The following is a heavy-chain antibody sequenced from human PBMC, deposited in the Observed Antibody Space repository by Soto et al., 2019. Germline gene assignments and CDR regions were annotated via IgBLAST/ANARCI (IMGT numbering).Heavy chain of an antibody. Sequence: SETLSLTCTVSGGSISSSSYYWGWIRQPPGKGLEWIGSIYYSGSTYYDPSLKSRVTISVDTSKNQFSLKLSSVTAADTAVYYCARSMTTVVTLDYWGQGTLVTVSS. CDR2: IYYSGST. D-gene: IGHD4-17*01. V-gene: IGHV4-39*01. CDR1: GGSISSSSYY. J-gene: IGHJ4*02. CDR3: ARSMTTVVTLDY.